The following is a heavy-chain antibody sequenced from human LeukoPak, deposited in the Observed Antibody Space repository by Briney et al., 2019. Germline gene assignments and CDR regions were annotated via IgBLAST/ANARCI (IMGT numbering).Heavy chain of an antibody. CDR2: INHRGST. Sequence: PSQTLSLTCAVYGGSFSSYYCSWIRHPPRKRREWKGEINHRGSTNYHTSLKSRVTLSVDTSKNQFSLKLSSVTAADTAVYYCARGPISVVVVITRPRAFDIWGQGTMVTVSS. V-gene: IGHV4-34*01. CDR3: ARGPISVVVVITRPRAFDI. J-gene: IGHJ3*02. D-gene: IGHD3-22*01. CDR1: GGSFSSYY.